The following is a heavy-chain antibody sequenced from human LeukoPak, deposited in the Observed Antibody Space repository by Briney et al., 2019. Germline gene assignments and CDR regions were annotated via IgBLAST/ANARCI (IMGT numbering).Heavy chain of an antibody. V-gene: IGHV3-66*01. CDR2: IYSGGST. D-gene: IGHD1-26*01. Sequence: TGGSLRLSCAASGFTVSSNYMSWVRQAPGKGLEWVSVIYSGGSTYYADSVKGRFSISRDNSKNTLYLQMNSLRAENTAVYYCAREAAVGATQFDYWGQGTLFTVSS. CDR1: GFTVSSNY. CDR3: AREAAVGATQFDY. J-gene: IGHJ4*02.